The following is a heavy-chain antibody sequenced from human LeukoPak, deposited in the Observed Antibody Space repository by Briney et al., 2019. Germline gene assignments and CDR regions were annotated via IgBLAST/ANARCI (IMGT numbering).Heavy chain of an antibody. CDR1: GYTFTSYY. CDR3: ARVWVGATKAGYGY. J-gene: IGHJ4*02. D-gene: IGHD1-26*01. CDR2: ISTSGGNT. V-gene: IGHV1-46*01. Sequence: GASVKVSCKASGYTFTSYYMHWVRQAPGQGLEWMGIISTSGGNTGYAQKFQGRIIMTRDTSTSTVYLDLSSLRFDDTAVYYCARVWVGATKAGYGYWGQGTLVTVSS.